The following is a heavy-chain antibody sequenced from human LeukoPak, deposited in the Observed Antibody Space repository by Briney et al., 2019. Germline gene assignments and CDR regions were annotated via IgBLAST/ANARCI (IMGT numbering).Heavy chain of an antibody. CDR1: GGTFSSYA. CDR3: ARPEARGYSYGYSGAFDI. Sequence: SVKVSCKASGGTFSSYAISWVRQAPGQGLEWMGRIIPILGIANYAQKFQGRVTITADKSTSTAYMELSSLRSEDAAVYYCARPEARGYSYGYSGAFDIWGQGTMVTVSS. CDR2: IIPILGIA. V-gene: IGHV1-69*04. D-gene: IGHD5-18*01. J-gene: IGHJ3*02.